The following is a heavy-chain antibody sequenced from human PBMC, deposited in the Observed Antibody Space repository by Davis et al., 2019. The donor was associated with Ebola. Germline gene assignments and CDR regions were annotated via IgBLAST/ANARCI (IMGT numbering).Heavy chain of an antibody. CDR1: GFTFSSFW. Sequence: GASLKISCAASGFTFSSFWMSWVRQAPGKGLEWVANIKQDGSEKYYVDSVKGRFTISRDSAKNSLYLQMNSLRAEDTAVYYCARDLLTSCYDYWGQGTLVTVSS. V-gene: IGHV3-7*01. CDR2: IKQDGSEK. J-gene: IGHJ4*02. CDR3: ARDLLTSCYDY. D-gene: IGHD2-2*01.